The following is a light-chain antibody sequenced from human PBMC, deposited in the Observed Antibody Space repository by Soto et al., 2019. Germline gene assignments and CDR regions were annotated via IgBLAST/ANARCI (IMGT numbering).Light chain of an antibody. V-gene: IGKV3-15*01. CDR1: QSVSSY. CDR2: GAS. Sequence: DIVLPQSPATLSVSPGERATLSCRASQSVSSYLAWYQQKPGQVNRVLIYGASTRATEIPARFSGSGSGTEFTLTIDSLQSEEFAVYYCQKYNNWPRTVGQGTKVDIK. CDR3: QKYNNWPRT. J-gene: IGKJ1*01.